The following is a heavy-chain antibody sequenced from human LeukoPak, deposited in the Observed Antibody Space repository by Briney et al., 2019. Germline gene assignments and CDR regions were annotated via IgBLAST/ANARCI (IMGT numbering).Heavy chain of an antibody. CDR3: ARDPSSSSSVGGYLDY. CDR2: IRYDGGRK. CDR1: GFTFSSYD. Sequence: GGSLRLSCAASGFTFSSYDMNWVRQAPGKGLEWVAFIRYDGGRKSYADSVKGRFTISRDNSKNTVYLQMNSLRAEDTAVYYCARDPSSSSSVGGYLDYWGQGTLVTVSS. J-gene: IGHJ4*02. D-gene: IGHD6-6*01. V-gene: IGHV3-30*02.